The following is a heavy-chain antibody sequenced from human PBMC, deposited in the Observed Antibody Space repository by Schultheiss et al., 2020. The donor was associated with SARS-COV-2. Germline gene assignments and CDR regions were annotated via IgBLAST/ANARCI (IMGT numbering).Heavy chain of an antibody. J-gene: IGHJ4*02. CDR3: ALLIGIVEKSLLPDY. Sequence: ASVKVSCKASGYTFNFYYIHWVRQAPGQGLEWMGIINPSGGSTSYAQKFQGRVTMTRDTSTSTVYMELSSLRSEDTAVYYCALLIGIVEKSLLPDYWGQGTLVTVSS. V-gene: IGHV1-46*02. CDR2: INPSGGST. CDR1: GYTFNFYY. D-gene: IGHD3-22*01.